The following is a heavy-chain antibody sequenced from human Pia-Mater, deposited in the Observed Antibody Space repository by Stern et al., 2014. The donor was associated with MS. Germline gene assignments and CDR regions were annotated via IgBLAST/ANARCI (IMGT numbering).Heavy chain of an antibody. CDR3: ARRLYYYAPFDP. Sequence: EVQLVQSGAEVKKPGESLKISCKGSGYSFTSYWIGWVRQTPGKGLEWVGVIHPGGSDTQYSPSFQGKVTIPTDKTISTDYMQMSSLKASDPAMYYCARRLYYYAPFDPWGQGTLVTVSS. CDR1: GYSFTSYW. J-gene: IGHJ5*02. D-gene: IGHD3-10*01. V-gene: IGHV5-51*01. CDR2: IHPGGSDT.